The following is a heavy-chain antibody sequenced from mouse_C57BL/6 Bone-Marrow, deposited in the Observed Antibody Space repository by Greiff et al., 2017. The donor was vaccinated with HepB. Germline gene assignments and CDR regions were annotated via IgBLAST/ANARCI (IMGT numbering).Heavy chain of an antibody. CDR1: GYTFTSYW. D-gene: IGHD2-3*01. V-gene: IGHV1-61*01. Sequence: VQLQQSGAELVRPGSSVKLSCKASGYTFTSYWMDWVKQRPGQGLEWIGNIYPSDSETHYNQKFKDKATLTVDKSSRTAYMQLSSLTSEDSAVYYCARTGIYNGYYVYWYFDVWGTGTTVTVSS. CDR3: ARTGIYNGYYVYWYFDV. CDR2: IYPSDSET. J-gene: IGHJ1*03.